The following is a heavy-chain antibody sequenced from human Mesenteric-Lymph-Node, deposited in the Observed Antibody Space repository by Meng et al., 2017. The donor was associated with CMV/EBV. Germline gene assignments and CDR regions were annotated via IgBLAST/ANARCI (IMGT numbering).Heavy chain of an antibody. J-gene: IGHJ4*02. CDR2: IYSGDIKT. V-gene: IGHV3-23*03. Sequence: SCAAAGFTFINNAMSWVRQAPGKGLEWVSVIYSGDIKTYYADSVKGRLTISRDHSKNTLYLQMNSLRADDTAVYYCTGPVGNFPFDYWGQGTLVTVSS. CDR3: TGPVGNFPFDY. CDR1: GFTFINNA. D-gene: IGHD1-1*01.